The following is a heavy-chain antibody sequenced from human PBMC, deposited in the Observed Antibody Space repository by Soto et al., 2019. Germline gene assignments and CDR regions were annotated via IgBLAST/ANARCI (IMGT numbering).Heavy chain of an antibody. CDR1: GFTFSSYA. CDR3: AKDGKDIVVVVAATLYYMDV. Sequence: GGSLRLSCAAFGFTFSSYAMSWVRQAPGKGLEWVSAISGSGGSTYYADSVKGRFTISRDNSKNTLYLQMNSLRAEDTAVYYCAKDGKDIVVVVAATLYYMDVWGKGTTVTVSS. V-gene: IGHV3-23*01. D-gene: IGHD2-15*01. J-gene: IGHJ6*03. CDR2: ISGSGGST.